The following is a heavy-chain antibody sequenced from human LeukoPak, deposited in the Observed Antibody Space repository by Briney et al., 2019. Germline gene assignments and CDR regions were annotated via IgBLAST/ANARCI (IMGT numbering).Heavy chain of an antibody. Sequence: GGSLRLSCAASGFTVSSNYMSWVRQAPGNGLEWVSVIYSGGSTYYADSVKGRFTISRDNSMNTLYLQMNSLRAEDTAVYYCAKSGSAVPLGYFVYWGQGTLVTVSS. V-gene: IGHV3-66*01. D-gene: IGHD3-10*01. CDR3: AKSGSAVPLGYFVY. J-gene: IGHJ4*02. CDR1: GFTVSSNY. CDR2: IYSGGST.